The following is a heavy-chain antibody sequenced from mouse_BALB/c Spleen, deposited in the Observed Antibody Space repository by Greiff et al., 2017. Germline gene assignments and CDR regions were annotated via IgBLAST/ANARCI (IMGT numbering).Heavy chain of an antibody. CDR1: GFSLTSYG. Sequence: VHLVESGPGLVAPSQSLSITCTVSGFSLTSYGVHWVRQPPGKGLEWLGVIWAGGSTNYNSALMSRLSISKDNSKSQVFLKMNSLQTDDTAMYYCATYGSSFGGYFDVWGAGTTVTVSS. J-gene: IGHJ1*01. V-gene: IGHV2-9*02. CDR2: IWAGGST. CDR3: ATYGSSFGGYFDV. D-gene: IGHD1-1*01.